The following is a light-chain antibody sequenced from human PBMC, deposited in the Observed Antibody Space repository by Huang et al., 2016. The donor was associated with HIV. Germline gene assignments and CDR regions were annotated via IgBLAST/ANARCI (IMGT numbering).Light chain of an antibody. Sequence: EIVMTQSPLSLAVAPGESASISCRSNQSLLYTNGYNYLDWYVQKSGQSPQILIYLVTYRYPRVPYRFSVSGSGTDFTLKISNVEAEDVGVYYCMQTLQTPITFGQGTRLEIK. CDR1: QSLLYTNGYNY. V-gene: IGKV2-28*01. J-gene: IGKJ5*01. CDR2: LVT. CDR3: MQTLQTPIT.